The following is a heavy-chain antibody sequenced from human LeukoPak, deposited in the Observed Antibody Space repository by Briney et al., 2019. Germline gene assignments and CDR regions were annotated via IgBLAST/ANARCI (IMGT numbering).Heavy chain of an antibody. CDR2: INPNSGGT. J-gene: IGHJ5*02. CDR3: ARDRNFGRNWFDP. V-gene: IGHV1-2*02. D-gene: IGHD3/OR15-3a*01. Sequence: ASVKVSCKASGYTFTGYYMHWVRQAPGQGLEWMGWINPNSGGTNYAQKFQGRVTMTRDTSISTAYMELSRLRSDGTAVYYCARDRNFGRNWFDPWGQGTLVTVSS. CDR1: GYTFTGYY.